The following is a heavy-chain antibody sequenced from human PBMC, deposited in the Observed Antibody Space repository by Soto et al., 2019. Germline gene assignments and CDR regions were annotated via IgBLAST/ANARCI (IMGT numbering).Heavy chain of an antibody. J-gene: IGHJ4*02. D-gene: IGHD3-22*01. CDR1: GFTFSSYA. Sequence: EGSLRLSCAASGFTFSSYAMSWVRQAPGKGLEWVSAISGSGGSTYYADSVKGRFTISRDNSKNTLYLQMNSLRAEDTDVYYCAKDFCRSGSRYLNFAYWCQAILVTVS. CDR2: ISGSGGST. V-gene: IGHV3-23*01. CDR3: AKDFCRSGSRYLNFAY.